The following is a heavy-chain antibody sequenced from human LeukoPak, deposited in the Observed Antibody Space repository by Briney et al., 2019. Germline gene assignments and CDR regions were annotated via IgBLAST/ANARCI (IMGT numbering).Heavy chain of an antibody. Sequence: ASVKVSCKASGYTFTSYGISWVRQAPGQGLEWMGWISAYNGNTNYAQKLQGRVTMATDTSTSTAYMELRSLRSDDTAVYYCAASRAAAGISVAFDIWGQGTMVTVSS. D-gene: IGHD6-13*01. V-gene: IGHV1-18*01. J-gene: IGHJ3*02. CDR3: AASRAAAGISVAFDI. CDR1: GYTFTSYG. CDR2: ISAYNGNT.